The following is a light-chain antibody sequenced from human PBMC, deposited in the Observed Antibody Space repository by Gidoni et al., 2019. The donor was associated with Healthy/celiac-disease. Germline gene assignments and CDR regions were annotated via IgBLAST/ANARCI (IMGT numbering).Light chain of an antibody. V-gene: IGKV1-39*01. J-gene: IGKJ4*01. Sequence: DIQMTQSPSFLSASVGDRVTITCRASQSISSYLNWYQQKPGKAPKLLNYAASSLQSGVPSRFSGSGSGTDFTLTISSLQPEDFATYYCQQSYSTPLTFGGGTKVEIK. CDR2: AAS. CDR3: QQSYSTPLT. CDR1: QSISSY.